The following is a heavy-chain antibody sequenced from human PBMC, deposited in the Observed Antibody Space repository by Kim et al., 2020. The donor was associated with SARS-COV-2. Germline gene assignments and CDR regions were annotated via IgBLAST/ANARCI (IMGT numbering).Heavy chain of an antibody. CDR2: ISWNSGSI. Sequence: GGSLRLSCAASGFTFDDYAMHWVRQAPGKGLEWVSGISWNSGSIGYADSVKGRFTISRDNAKNSLYLQMNSLRAEDTALYYCAKTYGDYAFDYWGQGTLVTVSS. J-gene: IGHJ4*02. V-gene: IGHV3-9*01. CDR3: AKTYGDYAFDY. CDR1: GFTFDDYA. D-gene: IGHD4-17*01.